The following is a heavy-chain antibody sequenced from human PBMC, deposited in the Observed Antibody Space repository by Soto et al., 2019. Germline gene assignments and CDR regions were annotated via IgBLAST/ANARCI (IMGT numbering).Heavy chain of an antibody. CDR3: ARSVEGHFDY. J-gene: IGHJ4*02. Sequence: GGSLRLSCAASGFTFGVYSMNWIRQAPGKGLQWVSYMTSDMKTIHYADSVKGRFTISRDNAKNLVYLQMTSLRDEDTAVYYCARSVEGHFDYWGQGALVTVSS. V-gene: IGHV3-48*02. D-gene: IGHD6-19*01. CDR2: MTSDMKTI. CDR1: GFTFGVYS.